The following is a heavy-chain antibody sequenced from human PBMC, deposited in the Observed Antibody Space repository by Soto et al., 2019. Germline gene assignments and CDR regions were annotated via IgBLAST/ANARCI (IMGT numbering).Heavy chain of an antibody. J-gene: IGHJ4*02. Sequence: QVQLVESGGGVVQPGRSLRLSCAASGFTLSSYPMHWVRQAPGKGLEWVAVISYDGSNKYYADSVKGRFTISRDNSKNTLYLQMNSLRAEDTAVYSCARAFGLRRQQLGGFDNWGQGTLVTVSS. CDR3: ARAFGLRRQQLGGFDN. V-gene: IGHV3-30-3*01. D-gene: IGHD6-13*01. CDR1: GFTLSSYP. CDR2: ISYDGSNK.